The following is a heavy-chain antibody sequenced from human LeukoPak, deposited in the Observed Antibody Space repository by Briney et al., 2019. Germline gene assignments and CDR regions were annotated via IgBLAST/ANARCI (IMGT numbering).Heavy chain of an antibody. CDR3: ARTPYYDSSGYYYVGHAFDI. V-gene: IGHV4-39*01. CDR2: IYYSGST. J-gene: IGHJ3*02. D-gene: IGHD3-22*01. Sequence: SETLSLTCTVSGGSISSSSYYWGWIRQPPGKGLEWIGSIYYSGSTNYDPSLKSRVTISVDTSKNQFSLKLSSVTAADTVVYYCARTPYYDSSGYYYVGHAFDIWGQGTMVTVSS. CDR1: GGSISSSSYY.